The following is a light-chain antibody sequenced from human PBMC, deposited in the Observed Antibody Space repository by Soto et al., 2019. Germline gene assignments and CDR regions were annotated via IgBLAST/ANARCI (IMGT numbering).Light chain of an antibody. V-gene: IGKV1-27*01. J-gene: IGKJ3*01. CDR1: QSISSW. CDR3: QKYDRAPFT. CDR2: GAS. Sequence: DIQMTQSPSTLSASVGDRVTITCRASQSISSWWAWYQQKPGKAPKLLIFGASTLQSGVPARFSGSGSGTLFTLTINGLLPEDVATYYCQKYDRAPFTFGPGTKVDIK.